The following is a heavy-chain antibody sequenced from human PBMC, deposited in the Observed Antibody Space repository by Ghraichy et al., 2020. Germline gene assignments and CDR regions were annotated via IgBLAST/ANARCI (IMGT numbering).Heavy chain of an antibody. CDR3: GREMWQRAQVDF. CDR2: INGSGGSK. J-gene: IGHJ4*02. CDR1: GFGFRSYD. D-gene: IGHD6-25*01. Sequence: GGSLRLSCSASGFGFRSYDMTWVRQAPGKGLEWVSTINGSGGSKYYATAVKGRFTVSRDNSKNTLYLHINSLSADDTAVYYCGREMWQRAQVDFWGRGTLVTVSS. V-gene: IGHV3-23*01.